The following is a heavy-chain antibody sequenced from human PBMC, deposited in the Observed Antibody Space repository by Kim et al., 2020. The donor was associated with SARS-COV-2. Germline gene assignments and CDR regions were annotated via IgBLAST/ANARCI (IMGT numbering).Heavy chain of an antibody. CDR1: GGSFSGYY. V-gene: IGHV4-34*01. CDR2: INHSGST. D-gene: IGHD2-2*01. Sequence: SETLSLTCAVYGGSFSGYYWSWIRQPPGKGLEWIGEINHSGSTNYNPSLKSRVTISVDTSKNQFSLKLSSVTAVDTAVYYCARGREVGVVVPAARRPVEAAAGDYYYYGMDVWGQGTKVTVSS. CDR3: ARGREVGVVVPAARRPVEAAAGDYYYYGMDV. J-gene: IGHJ6*02.